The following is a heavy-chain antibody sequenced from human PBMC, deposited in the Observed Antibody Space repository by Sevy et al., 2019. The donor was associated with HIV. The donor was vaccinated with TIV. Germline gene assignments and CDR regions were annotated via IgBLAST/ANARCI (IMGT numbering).Heavy chain of an antibody. J-gene: IGHJ6*02. D-gene: IGHD3-22*01. Sequence: GGSLRLSCAASALSVSDNYMNWVRQAPGKGLELVSVIYSDGRTYYPDSVKGRFSISRDNSKNTLYLHMKSLRPEDTAVYYCARDRYYDASGYYYYYYGMDVWGQGTTVTVSS. V-gene: IGHV3-66*01. CDR2: IYSDGRT. CDR1: ALSVSDNY. CDR3: ARDRYYDASGYYYYYYGMDV.